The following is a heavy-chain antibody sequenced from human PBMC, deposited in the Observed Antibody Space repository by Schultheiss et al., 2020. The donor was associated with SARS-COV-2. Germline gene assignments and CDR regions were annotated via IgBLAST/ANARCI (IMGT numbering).Heavy chain of an antibody. Sequence: GESLKISCKDSGYSFTSYWITWVRQMPGKGLEWMGRIDPSDSYTNYSPSFQGHVTISTDKSLSTAYLQWSSLKASDTAMYYCAREIAVAAGGMDVWGQGTTVTVSS. CDR3: AREIAVAAGGMDV. V-gene: IGHV5-10-1*01. J-gene: IGHJ6*02. CDR1: GYSFTSYW. CDR2: IDPSDSYT. D-gene: IGHD6-19*01.